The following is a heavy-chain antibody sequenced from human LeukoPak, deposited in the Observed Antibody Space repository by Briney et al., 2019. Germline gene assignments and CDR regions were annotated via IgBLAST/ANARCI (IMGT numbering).Heavy chain of an antibody. Sequence: TSETLSLTCTVSSGSINSYYWGWVRQPPGKGLEWIGRIYTTGATQYNPSLKSRVTMSIDTSTNQFSLNLRSMTAADTAVYYCGRQGYTASYYFLDFWSQGTPVAVS. J-gene: IGHJ4*02. V-gene: IGHV4-4*07. D-gene: IGHD1-26*01. CDR2: IYTTGAT. CDR1: SGSINSYY. CDR3: GRQGYTASYYFLDF.